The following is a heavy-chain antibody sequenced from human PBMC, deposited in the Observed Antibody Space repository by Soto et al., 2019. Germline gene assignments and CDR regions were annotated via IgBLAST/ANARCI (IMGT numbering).Heavy chain of an antibody. V-gene: IGHV4-31*03. J-gene: IGHJ4*02. D-gene: IGHD6-13*01. CDR2: IYYSGRT. CDR3: ARFAKEENPKVGSWYYFDF. Sequence: QVQLQESGPGLVKPSQTLSLTCNVSGGSISSGGYFWGWIRQHPGKGLEWSGHIYYSGRTYSNPSLKSRLLIAVDTSKNQISLMLTSVTAADTAVYYCARFAKEENPKVGSWYYFDFWCQGILVTVSS. CDR1: GGSISSGGYF.